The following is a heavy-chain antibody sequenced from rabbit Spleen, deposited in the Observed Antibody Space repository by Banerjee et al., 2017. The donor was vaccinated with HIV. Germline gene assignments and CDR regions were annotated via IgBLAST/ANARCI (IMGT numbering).Heavy chain of an antibody. CDR1: GFSFSSSYY. D-gene: IGHD4-1*01. CDR2: IGTSSGNT. Sequence: QQQLEESGGGLVKPGGTLTLTCTASGFSFSSSYYMCWVRQAPGQGLELIACIGTSSGNTWYASWVNGRFTISRSTSLNTVDLKMTSLTAADTATYFCARDYSSGWGDLSFYFNLWGQGTLVTVS. V-gene: IGHV1S43*01. J-gene: IGHJ4*01. CDR3: ARDYSSGWGDLSFYFNL.